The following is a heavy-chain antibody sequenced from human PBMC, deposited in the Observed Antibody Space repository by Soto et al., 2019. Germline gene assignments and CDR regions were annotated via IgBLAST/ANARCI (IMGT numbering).Heavy chain of an antibody. CDR1: GGSISSSSYY. CDR2: IFYSGST. Sequence: SETLSLTCTVSGGSISSSSYYWGWIRQPPGKGLEWIGSIFYSGSTYYNPSLKSRVTISVDTSKNQFSLKLSSVTAADTAVYYCASSEELRYFDWLLSGTLRPNENWFDPWRQGTLVTSPQ. D-gene: IGHD3-9*01. V-gene: IGHV4-39*01. J-gene: IGHJ5*02. CDR3: ASSEELRYFDWLLSGTLRPNENWFDP.